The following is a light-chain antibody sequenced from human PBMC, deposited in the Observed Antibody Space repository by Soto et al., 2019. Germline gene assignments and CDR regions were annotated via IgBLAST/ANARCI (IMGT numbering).Light chain of an antibody. V-gene: IGKV1-5*01. CDR3: QQYKSDSRT. CDR2: DAS. J-gene: IGKJ1*01. CDR1: QDITKW. Sequence: DIQMTQSPSTLSASVGDRVTITCRASQDITKWLAWYQQKPGNGPKVLIYDASILKNGVPSRFSGSGSGTEFSLTISGLQPDDFATYYCQQYKSDSRTFGQGTKVEIK.